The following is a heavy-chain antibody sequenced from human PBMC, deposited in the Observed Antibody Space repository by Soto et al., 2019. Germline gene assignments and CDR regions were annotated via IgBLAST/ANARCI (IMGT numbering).Heavy chain of an antibody. CDR1: GGSVSNFY. CDR3: ARSSHKESWFDP. J-gene: IGHJ5*02. V-gene: IGHV4-4*07. Sequence: SETLSLTCTVSGGSVSNFYWNWIRQSAGKGLEWIGRIYSSGSTNYNPSLRSRVTMSVDTSKNQFSLKLNSVTAADTAVYYCARSSHKESWFDPWGQGTLVTVSS. D-gene: IGHD6-13*01. CDR2: IYSSGST.